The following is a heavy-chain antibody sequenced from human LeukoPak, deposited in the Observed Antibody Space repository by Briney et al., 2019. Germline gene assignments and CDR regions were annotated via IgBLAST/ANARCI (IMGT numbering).Heavy chain of an antibody. CDR2: ISGSGSTT. J-gene: IGHJ4*02. CDR3: AKTPVSDWGVSDS. Sequence: GGSLRLSCAASGFTFSSYAMSWVRQAPGKGLEWVSAISGSGSTTYYADSVKGRFTISRDHSKNTLFLQMNSLRAEDTAEYYCAKTPVSDWGVSDSWGQGTLVTVSS. D-gene: IGHD2-21*01. V-gene: IGHV3-23*01. CDR1: GFTFSSYA.